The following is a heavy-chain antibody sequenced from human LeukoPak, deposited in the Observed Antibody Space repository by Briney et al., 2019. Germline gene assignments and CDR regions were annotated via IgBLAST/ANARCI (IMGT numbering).Heavy chain of an antibody. V-gene: IGHV3-7*01. CDR2: IKQDGSEK. J-gene: IGHJ4*02. CDR1: GFTFSSYW. D-gene: IGHD2-2*01. Sequence: QSGGSLRLSCAASGFTFSSYWMSWVRQAPGKGLEWVANIKQDGSEKYYVNSVRGRFSISRDNAKNSLYLQMNSLRAEDTAVYYCAREHCSGSSCHLDYWGQGTLVTVSS. CDR3: AREHCSGSSCHLDY.